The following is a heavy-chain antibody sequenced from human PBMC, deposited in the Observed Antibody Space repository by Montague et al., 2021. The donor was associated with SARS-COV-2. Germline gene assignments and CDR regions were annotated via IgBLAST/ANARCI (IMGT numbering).Heavy chain of an antibody. CDR3: ARQDIQLRFDL. D-gene: IGHD5-18*01. V-gene: IGHV4-39*01. J-gene: IGHJ2*01. Sequence: SETLSLTCTVSSGSISNDIYYWDWIRQPPGKGPEWIGGSRYGGTSYYNPSLKSRVTISIDTSKNQCSLKMTAVTAADTAVYFCARQDIQLRFDLWGRGTLVTVSS. CDR2: SRYGGTS. CDR1: SGSISNDIYY.